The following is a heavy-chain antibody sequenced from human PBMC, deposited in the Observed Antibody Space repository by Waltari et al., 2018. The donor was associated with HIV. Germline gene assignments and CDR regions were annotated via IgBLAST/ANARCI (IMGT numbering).Heavy chain of an antibody. CDR3: ARIGTFPHNYAIDF. CDR2: IKDDGSEK. CDR1: GFTFDNSW. D-gene: IGHD1-26*01. J-gene: IGHJ6*02. Sequence: EVQLMESGGGLVQSGGYLRLSCAASGFTFDNSWMSWVRQTPGKGLEWVAYIKDDGSEKYYMGSVKGRFTISRDNAKNSMFLQMNSLRAEDTAVYYCARIGTFPHNYAIDFWGQGTTVTVSS. V-gene: IGHV3-7*01.